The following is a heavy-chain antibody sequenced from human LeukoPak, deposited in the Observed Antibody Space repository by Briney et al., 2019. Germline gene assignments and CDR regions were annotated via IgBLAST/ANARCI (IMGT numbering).Heavy chain of an antibody. V-gene: IGHV4-4*07. CDR2: FYSSGST. CDR1: GGSMSDYY. J-gene: IGHJ6*03. D-gene: IGHD5-12*01. CDR3: ARGHVDIVATISHHYYYYMDV. Sequence: SETLSLTCTVSGGSMSDYYWSWIRQPAGKGLEWIGRFYSSGSTNYNPSLKSRVTISVDTSKNQFSLKLSSVTAADTAVYYCARGHVDIVATISHHYYYYMDVWGKGTTVTISS.